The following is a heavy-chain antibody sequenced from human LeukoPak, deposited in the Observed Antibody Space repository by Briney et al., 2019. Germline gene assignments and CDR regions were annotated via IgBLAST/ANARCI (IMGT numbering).Heavy chain of an antibody. Sequence: GGSLRLSCAASGFTFSDYYMSWIRQAPGKGLEWVSYISGSGKTVYYADSVKGRFIISRDNAKNSLSLLMKSLRAEGSAVYYCVRVLVGYYYGSGLPVWGQGTLVTVSS. D-gene: IGHD3-10*01. CDR1: GFTFSDYY. CDR3: VRVLVGYYYGSGLPV. V-gene: IGHV3-11*04. CDR2: ISGSGKTV. J-gene: IGHJ4*02.